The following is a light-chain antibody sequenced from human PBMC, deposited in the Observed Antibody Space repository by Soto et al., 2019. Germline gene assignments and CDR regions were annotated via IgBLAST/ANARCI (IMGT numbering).Light chain of an antibody. V-gene: IGKV3-11*01. CDR3: PPRSSWPPFT. CDR2: DAS. CDR1: QSVGTS. J-gene: IGKJ3*01. Sequence: EIVLTQSPATLSLSPGESATLSCRASQSVGTSLAWYQQKPGQAPKVLIYDASNRATGVPDRFRGSGSGTYFILTISTLDPDAFVVYYCPPRSSWPPFTFGPGTKVD.